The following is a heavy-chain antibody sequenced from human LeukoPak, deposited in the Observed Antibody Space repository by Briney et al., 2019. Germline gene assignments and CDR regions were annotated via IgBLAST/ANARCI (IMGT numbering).Heavy chain of an antibody. V-gene: IGHV4-38-2*02. Sequence: PSETLSLTCAVSGYSISSGYYWGWIRRPPGKGLEWIGSIYHSGSTYYNPSLKSRVTISVDTSKNQFSLKLSSVTAADTAVYYCAREGASYDFWSGYGYAFDIWGQGTMVTVSS. CDR3: AREGASYDFWSGYGYAFDI. CDR2: IYHSGST. CDR1: GYSISSGYY. D-gene: IGHD3-3*01. J-gene: IGHJ3*02.